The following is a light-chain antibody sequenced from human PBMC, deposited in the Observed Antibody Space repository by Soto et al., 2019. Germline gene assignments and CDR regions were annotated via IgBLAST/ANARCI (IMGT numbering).Light chain of an antibody. J-gene: IGKJ5*01. CDR3: QQYGRSTIP. CDR1: QSLSRN. V-gene: IGKV3-20*01. CDR2: GAS. Sequence: SVSPGVRATLSCRAIQSLSRNFAWYQPEPGQAPGPPIYGASSAPTCLPDSSRGSGSGTDFTLTISRLEPEDFAVYFWQQYGRSTIPFGQGPRLEI.